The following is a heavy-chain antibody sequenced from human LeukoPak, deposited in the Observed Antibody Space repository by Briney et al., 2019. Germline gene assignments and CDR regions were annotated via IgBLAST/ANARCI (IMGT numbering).Heavy chain of an antibody. J-gene: IGHJ4*02. CDR2: IIPILGIA. Sequence: SVKVSCKASGGTFSSYTISWVRQAPGQGLEWMGRIIPILGIANYAQKFQGRVTITADKSTSTAYMELSSLRSEDTAVYYCAISEYSSSPFDYWGQGTLVAVSS. CDR1: GGTFSSYT. D-gene: IGHD6-6*01. CDR3: AISEYSSSPFDY. V-gene: IGHV1-69*02.